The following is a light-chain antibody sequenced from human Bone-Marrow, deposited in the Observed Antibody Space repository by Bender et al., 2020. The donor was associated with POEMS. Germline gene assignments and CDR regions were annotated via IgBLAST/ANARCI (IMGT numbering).Light chain of an antibody. J-gene: IGLJ3*02. CDR2: NNE. Sequence: QSVLTQPPSVSGAPGQTVTISCTGTSSNMGAGYGVNWYQQLPGTAPKLLIYNNENRPSGVPDRISGSRSGTSASLAIPGLQAEDEADYYCQSYDISLRGWVFGGGTKLTAL. CDR3: QSYDISLRGWV. V-gene: IGLV1-40*01. CDR1: SSNMGAGYG.